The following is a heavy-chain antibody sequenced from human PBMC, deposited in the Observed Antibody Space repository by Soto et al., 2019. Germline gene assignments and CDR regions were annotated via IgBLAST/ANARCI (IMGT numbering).Heavy chain of an antibody. CDR3: ARVLHIVVVTATHMSMGMDV. J-gene: IGHJ6*02. Sequence: GGSLRLSCAASGFTFSSYSMNWVRQAPGKGLEWVSSISSSSSYIYYADSVKGRFTISRDNAKNSLYLQMNSLRAEDTAVYYCARVLHIVVVTATHMSMGMDVWGQGTTVTVS. CDR1: GFTFSSYS. CDR2: ISSSSSYI. D-gene: IGHD2-21*02. V-gene: IGHV3-21*01.